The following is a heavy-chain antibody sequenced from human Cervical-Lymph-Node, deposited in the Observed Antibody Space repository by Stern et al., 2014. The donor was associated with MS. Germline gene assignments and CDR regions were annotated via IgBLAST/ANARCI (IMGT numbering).Heavy chain of an antibody. CDR2: ISRNGSVI. Sequence: VHLVESGGDFVKPGGSLRLSCAASGFNFSAYYMNWIRQAPGQGLDWITYISRNGSVIYYEDAVKGRFIISRDNAKQSLYLQMNRLRAEDTAVYYCARGLPSFWGQGSLVTVSP. J-gene: IGHJ4*02. V-gene: IGHV3-11*04. D-gene: IGHD1-26*01. CDR3: ARGLPSF. CDR1: GFNFSAYY.